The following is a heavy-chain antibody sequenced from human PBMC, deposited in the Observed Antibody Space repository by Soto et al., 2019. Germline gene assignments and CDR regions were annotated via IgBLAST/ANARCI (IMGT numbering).Heavy chain of an antibody. CDR3: ARDDSGFSGSHYIDYINY. Sequence: ASVKVSCKASGYTFTGYGISWVRQAPGQGLEWMGWISAYNGNTNYAQQLQGRVTMTTDTSAGTVYMQLSSLTSEDTAVYYCARDDSGFSGSHYIDYINYWGQGALVTVSS. CDR1: GYTFTGYG. CDR2: ISAYNGNT. V-gene: IGHV1-18*01. J-gene: IGHJ4*02. D-gene: IGHD1-26*01.